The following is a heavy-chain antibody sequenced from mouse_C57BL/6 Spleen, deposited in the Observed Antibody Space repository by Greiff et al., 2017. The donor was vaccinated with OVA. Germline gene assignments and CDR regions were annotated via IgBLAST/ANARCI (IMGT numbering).Heavy chain of an antibody. Sequence: QVQLQQSGPELVKPGASVKISCKASGYAFSSSWMNWVKQRPGKGLEWIGRIYPGDGDTNYNGKFKGKATLTADKSSSTAYMQLSSLTSEDSAVYFCARGAYYYGSSPCYFDYWGQGTTLTVSS. V-gene: IGHV1-82*01. D-gene: IGHD1-1*01. CDR3: ARGAYYYGSSPCYFDY. J-gene: IGHJ2*01. CDR2: IYPGDGDT. CDR1: GYAFSSSW.